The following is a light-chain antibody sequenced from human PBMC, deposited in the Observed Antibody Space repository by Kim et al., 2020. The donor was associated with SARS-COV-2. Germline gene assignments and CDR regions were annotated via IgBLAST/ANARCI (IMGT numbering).Light chain of an antibody. V-gene: IGKV1-27*01. CDR2: DAS. CDR1: QGISTY. Sequence: SAAVGDIVTITCLASQGISTYLAWYQQKPGKVPKVLIYDASILQSGVPSRFSGSGSGTHFTLTISSLQPEDVATYYCQKHDSAPHTFGQGTKLEI. J-gene: IGKJ2*01. CDR3: QKHDSAPHT.